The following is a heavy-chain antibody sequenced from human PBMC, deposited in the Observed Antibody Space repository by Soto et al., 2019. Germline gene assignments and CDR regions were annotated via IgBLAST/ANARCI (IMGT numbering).Heavy chain of an antibody. Sequence: PGGSLRLSCAASGFTFSSYWMHWVRQAPGKGLVWVSRISIDGSRTNYADSVKGRFAISRDNAKNTLYLQMNGLRAEDTAVYYCAKDGQSGFRSGYYLDVWGQGTTVTVSS. CDR3: AKDGQSGFRSGYYLDV. V-gene: IGHV3-74*01. J-gene: IGHJ6*02. CDR1: GFTFSSYW. CDR2: ISIDGSRT. D-gene: IGHD3-3*01.